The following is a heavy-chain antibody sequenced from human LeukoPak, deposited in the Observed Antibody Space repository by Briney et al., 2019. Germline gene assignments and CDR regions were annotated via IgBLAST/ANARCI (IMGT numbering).Heavy chain of an antibody. CDR2: ISAYNGNT. J-gene: IGHJ5*02. CDR1: VYTFTSYG. V-gene: IGHV1-18*01. D-gene: IGHD3-10*01. CDR3: ARDPYGSGSYYNPYNWFDP. Sequence: TSVTVSRTSSVYTFTSYGISWVRQAPGQGLAWLGWISAYNGNTNYAQKLQGRVTMTTDTSTSTAYMELRSLRSDDTAVYYCARDPYGSGSYYNPYNWFDPWGQGTLVTVSS.